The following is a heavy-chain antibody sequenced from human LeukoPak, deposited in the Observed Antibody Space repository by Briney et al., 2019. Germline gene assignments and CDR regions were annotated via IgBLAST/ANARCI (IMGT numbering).Heavy chain of an antibody. D-gene: IGHD3-10*01. J-gene: IGHJ4*02. CDR1: GYTFTTYG. Sequence: ASVKVSCKASGYTFTTYGITWVRQAPGQGLEWMGWISAYNGDTDYAQNVQGRVTMTTETSTSTAYMELRSLRSDDTAVYYCARGKGARDYWGQGTLVTVSS. CDR3: ARGKGARDY. CDR2: ISAYNGDT. V-gene: IGHV1-18*01.